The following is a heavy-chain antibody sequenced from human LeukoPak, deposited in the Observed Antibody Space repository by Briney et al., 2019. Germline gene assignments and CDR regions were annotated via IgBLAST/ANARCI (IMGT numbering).Heavy chain of an antibody. D-gene: IGHD6-19*01. CDR2: IYYSGST. V-gene: IGHV4-59*08. CDR3: ARQNSVAGTLDY. J-gene: IGHJ4*02. Sequence: TSETLSLTCTVSGGSISSYHWSWIRQPPGKGLEWIEYIYYSGSTDYNPSLRSRVTISVDTSKNQFSLKLSSVTAADTAVYYCARQNSVAGTLDYWGQGTLVTVSS. CDR1: GGSISSYH.